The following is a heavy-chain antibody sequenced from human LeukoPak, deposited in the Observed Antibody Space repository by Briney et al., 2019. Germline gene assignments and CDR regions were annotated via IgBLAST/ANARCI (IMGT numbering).Heavy chain of an antibody. J-gene: IGHJ4*02. CDR3: ARARFLEWSGPDY. V-gene: IGHV3-53*01. CDR2: IYSGGST. Sequence: GGSLRLSCAASGFTVSSNYMSWVRQAPGKGLEWVSVIYSGGSTYCADSVKGRFTISRDNSKNTLYLQMNSLRAEDTAVYYCARARFLEWSGPDYWGQGTLVTVSS. CDR1: GFTVSSNY. D-gene: IGHD3-3*01.